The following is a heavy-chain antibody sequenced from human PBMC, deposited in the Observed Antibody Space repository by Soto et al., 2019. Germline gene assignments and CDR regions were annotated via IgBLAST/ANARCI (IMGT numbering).Heavy chain of an antibody. CDR2: INHSGST. J-gene: IGHJ6*02. V-gene: IGHV4-34*01. CDR3: ARGQNKLRTYYYGMDV. D-gene: IGHD3-10*01. CDR1: GGSFSGYY. Sequence: SETLSLTCAVYGGSFSGYYWSWIRQPPGKGLEWIGEINHSGSTNYNPSLKSRVTKSEDTSKNQFSLKLSTVTAADTVVYYCARGQNKLRTYYYGMDVWGQGTTVTVSS.